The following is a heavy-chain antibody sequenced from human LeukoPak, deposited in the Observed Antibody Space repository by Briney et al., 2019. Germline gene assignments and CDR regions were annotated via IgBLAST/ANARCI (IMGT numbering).Heavy chain of an antibody. CDR3: ARGGSYVYFDY. CDR1: GGSISSSIW. J-gene: IGHJ4*02. Sequence: SETLSLTCAVSGGSISSSIWWSWVRQPPGKGLEWIAEIYQSGRTNYNPSLRSRVTMSVDKSTNQFSLKLASVTAADTAVYYCARGGSYVYFDYWGQGTLVTVTS. CDR2: IYQSGRT. V-gene: IGHV4-4*02. D-gene: IGHD3-16*01.